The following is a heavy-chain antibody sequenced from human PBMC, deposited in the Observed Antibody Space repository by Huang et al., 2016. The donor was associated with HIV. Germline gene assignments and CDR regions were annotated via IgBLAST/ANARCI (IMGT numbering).Heavy chain of an antibody. CDR3: ARGDMYSSSWYVYYYGMDV. Sequence: QLQLQESGPGLVKPSETLSLTCIVSGGSISSSSYYWGWIRQPPGKGLEWIGSIYYSGSHDYNPSLKSRVTRSVDTSKNQFSLKLSSVTAADTAVYYCARGDMYSSSWYVYYYGMDVWGQGTTVTVSS. J-gene: IGHJ6*02. CDR1: GGSISSSSYY. V-gene: IGHV4-39*01. CDR2: IYYSGSH. D-gene: IGHD6-13*01.